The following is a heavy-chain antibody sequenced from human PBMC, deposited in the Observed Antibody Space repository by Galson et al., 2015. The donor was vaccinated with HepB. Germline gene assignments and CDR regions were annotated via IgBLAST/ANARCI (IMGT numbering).Heavy chain of an antibody. D-gene: IGHD2-15*01. CDR1: GYTFTGYY. CDR3: AREEDIYRGYGMDV. CDR2: INPNSGGT. V-gene: IGHV1-2*02. Sequence: SVKVSCKASGYTFTGYYMHWVRQAPGQGLEWMGWINPNSGGTNYAQKFQGRVTMTRDTSISTAYMELSRLRSDDTAVYYCAREEDIYRGYGMDVWGQGTTVTVSS. J-gene: IGHJ6*02.